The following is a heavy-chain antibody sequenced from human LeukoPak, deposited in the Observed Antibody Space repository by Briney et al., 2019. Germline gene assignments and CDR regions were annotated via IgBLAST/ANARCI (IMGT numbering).Heavy chain of an antibody. V-gene: IGHV3-74*01. CDR2: ISSDGTTT. D-gene: IGHD3-9*01. Sequence: RGGSLRLSCAASGFTLSKYWMHWVRQAPGKGLAWVSRISSDGTTTAYADSVKGRFTISRDSAKNMLYLQMNSLRVEDTAMYYCASPGDNYAILGLDYWGQGTLVTVSS. J-gene: IGHJ4*02. CDR1: GFTLSKYW. CDR3: ASPGDNYAILGLDY.